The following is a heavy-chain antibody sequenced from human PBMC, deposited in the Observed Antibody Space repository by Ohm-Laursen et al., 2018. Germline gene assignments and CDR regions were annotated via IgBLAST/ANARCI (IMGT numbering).Heavy chain of an antibody. CDR3: AKTRYFSRGSCDFDY. CDR2: ISGGGGRT. CDR1: GFPFNTYA. V-gene: IGHV3-23*01. Sequence: SLRLSCAASGFPFNTYAMSWVRQAPGKGLECVSTISGGGGRTYYADSVKGRFTISRDNSKNTLYLQMNGLRAEDTAVYYCAKTRYFSRGSCDFDYWGQGTLVTVSS. D-gene: IGHD2-15*01. J-gene: IGHJ4*02.